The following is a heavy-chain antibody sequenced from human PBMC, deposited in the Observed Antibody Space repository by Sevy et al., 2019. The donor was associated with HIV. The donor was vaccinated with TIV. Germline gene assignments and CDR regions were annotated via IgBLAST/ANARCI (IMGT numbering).Heavy chain of an antibody. CDR2: ISYDINNK. J-gene: IGHJ6*02. D-gene: IGHD3-3*02. Sequence: GGSLRLSCAASGFTFFAYTMHWVRQAPGKGLEWVALISYDINNKYYADSVKGQFTISRDNSKNTLYLQRNSLRPEDTAVYYCARDLASSGNGLDVWGQGTTVTVSS. CDR3: ARDLASSGNGLDV. V-gene: IGHV3-30-3*01. CDR1: GFTFFAYT.